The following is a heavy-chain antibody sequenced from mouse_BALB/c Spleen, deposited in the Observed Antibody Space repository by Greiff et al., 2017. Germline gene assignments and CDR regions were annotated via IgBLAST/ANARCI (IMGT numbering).Heavy chain of an antibody. CDR2: INPSTGYT. Sequence: VQGVESGAELAKPGASVKMSCKASGYTFTSYWMHWVKQRPGQGLEWIGYINPSTGYTEYNQKFKDKATLTADKSSSTAYMQLSSLTSEDSAVYYCARGGTMITTLAYWGQGTLVTVSA. D-gene: IGHD2-4*01. CDR1: GYTFTSYW. V-gene: IGHV1-7*01. J-gene: IGHJ3*01. CDR3: ARGGTMITTLAY.